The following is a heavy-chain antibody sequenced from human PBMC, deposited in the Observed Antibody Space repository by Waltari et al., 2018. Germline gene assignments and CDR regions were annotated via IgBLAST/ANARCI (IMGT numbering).Heavy chain of an antibody. Sequence: QASLVVSGRALVRPGGSLRLSCTASGFAFRDFYMTWIRQAPGKGLEGISYISSSGDTIYYADSVKGRFVVSRDNAENSLFLEMNNLRVNDSAVYYCARGSVADPWGPGTLVSVSS. CDR2: ISSSGDTI. V-gene: IGHV3-11*04. CDR1: GFAFRDFY. J-gene: IGHJ5*02. D-gene: IGHD6-19*01. CDR3: ARGSVADP.